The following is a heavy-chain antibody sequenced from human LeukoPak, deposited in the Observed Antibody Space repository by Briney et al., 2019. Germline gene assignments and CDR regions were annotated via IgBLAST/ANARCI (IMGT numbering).Heavy chain of an antibody. Sequence: GGSLRLSCAASGFTFSKYWMHCVRQAPGKGLVWVSRLTSDGSNTDYADSVKGRFTISRDNAKSTLYLQMNGLRAEDTAVYYCARDLDKQYYYYYSMDVWGQGTTVTVSS. J-gene: IGHJ6*02. V-gene: IGHV3-74*01. CDR1: GFTFSKYW. CDR2: LTSDGSNT. CDR3: ARDLDKQYYYYYSMDV. D-gene: IGHD3/OR15-3a*01.